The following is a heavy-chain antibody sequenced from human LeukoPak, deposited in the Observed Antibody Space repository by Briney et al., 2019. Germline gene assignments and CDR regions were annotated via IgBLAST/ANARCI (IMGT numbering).Heavy chain of an antibody. CDR1: GGTFSSYA. J-gene: IGHJ4*02. Sequence: ASVKVSCKASGGTFSSYAISWVRQAPGQGLEWMGGVISIFGTANYAQKFQGRVTITADESTSTAYMELSSLRSEDTAVYYCARRGVSSWYAGGFDYWGQGTLVTVSS. D-gene: IGHD6-13*01. V-gene: IGHV1-69*13. CDR3: ARRGVSSWYAGGFDY. CDR2: VISIFGTA.